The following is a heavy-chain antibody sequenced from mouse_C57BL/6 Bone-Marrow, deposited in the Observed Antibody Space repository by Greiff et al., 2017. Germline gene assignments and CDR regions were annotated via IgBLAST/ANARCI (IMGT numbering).Heavy chain of an antibody. CDR2: INPGSGGT. V-gene: IGHV1-54*01. CDR1: GFAFTNYL. J-gene: IGHJ3*01. D-gene: IGHD1-1*01. Sequence: QVQLQQSGAELVRPGTSVKVSCTASGFAFTNYLIEWVKQRPGQGLEWIGLINPGSGGTNYTETFKGRATLTADNSSSTAYMQLRSLTSEDSAVYIYARGGYYGSTSAYWGQGTMVTVSA. CDR3: ARGGYYGSTSAY.